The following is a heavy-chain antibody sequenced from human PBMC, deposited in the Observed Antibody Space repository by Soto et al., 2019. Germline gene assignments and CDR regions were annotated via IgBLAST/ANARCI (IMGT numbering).Heavy chain of an antibody. CDR1: GFNFSSYA. CDR3: ARMVRVDGY. D-gene: IGHD3-10*01. J-gene: IGHJ4*02. Sequence: ELQLLESGGGLVQPGGSLRLSCAASGFNFSSYAMSCVRHAPGKGLEWVSAISGSGGSTYYADSVKGRFTISRDSSKNRLYLQMNSLRAEDTAVYYCARMVRVDGYWGQGTLVTVSS. V-gene: IGHV3-23*01. CDR2: ISGSGGST.